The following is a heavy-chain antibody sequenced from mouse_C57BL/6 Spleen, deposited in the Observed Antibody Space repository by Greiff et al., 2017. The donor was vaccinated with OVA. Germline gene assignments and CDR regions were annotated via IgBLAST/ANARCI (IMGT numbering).Heavy chain of an antibody. CDR3: AREFLGRGDYFDY. V-gene: IGHV1-55*01. CDR2: IYPGSGST. Sequence: QVQLQQPGAELVKPGASVKMSTASGYTFTSYWITWVKQRPGQGLEWIGDIYPGSGSTNYNEKFKSKATLTVDTSSSTAYMQLSSLTSEDSAVYYCAREFLGRGDYFDYWGQGTTLTVSS. CDR1: GYTFTSYW. D-gene: IGHD4-1*01. J-gene: IGHJ2*01.